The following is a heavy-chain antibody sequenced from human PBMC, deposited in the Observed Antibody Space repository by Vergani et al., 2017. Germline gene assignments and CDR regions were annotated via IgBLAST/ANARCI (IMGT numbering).Heavy chain of an antibody. CDR3: ARGGRSYYDSSGYYSLTSGQLAFDI. V-gene: IGHV3-30*03. CDR1: GFTFSSYG. J-gene: IGHJ3*02. D-gene: IGHD3-22*01. CDR2: ISYDGSNK. Sequence: VQLVESGGGLVQPGRSLRLSCAASGFTFSSYGMHWVRQAPGKGLEWVAVISYDGSNKYYADSVKGRFTISRDNSKNTLYLQMNSLRAEDTAVYYCARGGRSYYDSSGYYSLTSGQLAFDICGQGTMVTVSS.